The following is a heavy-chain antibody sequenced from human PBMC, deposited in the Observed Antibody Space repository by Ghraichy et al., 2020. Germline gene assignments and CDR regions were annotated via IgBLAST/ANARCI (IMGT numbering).Heavy chain of an antibody. D-gene: IGHD2-2*01. J-gene: IGHJ4*02. CDR1: GFTFNSFW. CDR3: ARDRPGYCSTSSCSYYFDH. Sequence: GGSLRLSCEASGFTFNSFWMHWVRQAPGKGLVWVSRINNDGSGTNYADSVKGQFTVSRDNAKNTLYLQMNSLRTEDTAVYYCARDRPGYCSTSSCSYYFDHWGQGTLVTVSS. CDR2: INNDGSGT. V-gene: IGHV3-74*01.